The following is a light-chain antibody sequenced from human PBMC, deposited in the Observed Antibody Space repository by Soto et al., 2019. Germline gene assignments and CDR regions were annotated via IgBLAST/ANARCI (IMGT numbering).Light chain of an antibody. Sequence: EIVLTQSPGTLSLSPGERATLSCRASQSVSSTYLARYQQKPGQAPRLLIYGASSRAIGIPDRFSGSGSGTDFTLNVSRLEPEDSAVYYCQQYGSSWTFGQGTKVDIK. CDR1: QSVSSTY. CDR2: GAS. CDR3: QQYGSSWT. V-gene: IGKV3-20*01. J-gene: IGKJ1*01.